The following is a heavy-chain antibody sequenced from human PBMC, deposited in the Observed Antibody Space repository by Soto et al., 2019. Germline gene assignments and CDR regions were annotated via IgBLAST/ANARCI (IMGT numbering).Heavy chain of an antibody. Sequence: SQTLSLTCAISGDSVSSNSAAWNWIRQSPSRGLEWLGRTYYRSKWYNDYAVSVKSRITINPDTSKNQFSLQLNSVTPEDTAVYYCARDSRDFWSGSRFYYGMDVWGQGTTVTVSS. V-gene: IGHV6-1*01. CDR1: GDSVSSNSAA. J-gene: IGHJ6*02. D-gene: IGHD3-3*01. CDR2: TYYRSKWYN. CDR3: ARDSRDFWSGSRFYYGMDV.